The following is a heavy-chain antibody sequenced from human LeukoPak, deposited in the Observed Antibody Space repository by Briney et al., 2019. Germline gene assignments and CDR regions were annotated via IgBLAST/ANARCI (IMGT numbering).Heavy chain of an antibody. CDR3: ARLGSGWSFDF. V-gene: IGHV3-33*01. Sequence: PGRSLRLSCAGSGFTFSSYGIDRVRQAPGKGLEWVAVIWYDGSEKYYADSVRGRFTISRDNSKNTVSLQMNSLRADDTAVYYCARLGSGWSFDFWGQGTLVAVSS. CDR1: GFTFSSYG. CDR2: IWYDGSEK. J-gene: IGHJ4*02. D-gene: IGHD6-19*01.